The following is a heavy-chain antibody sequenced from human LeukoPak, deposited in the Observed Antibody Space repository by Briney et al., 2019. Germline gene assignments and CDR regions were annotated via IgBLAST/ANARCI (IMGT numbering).Heavy chain of an antibody. CDR3: ARAPRYCSSTSCYNYYYYYMDV. D-gene: IGHD2-2*02. CDR2: IYTSGST. CDR1: GGSISSGSYY. V-gene: IGHV4-61*02. Sequence: PSETLSLTCTVSGGSISSGSYYWSWIRQPAGKGLEWIGRIYTSGSTNYNPSLKSRVTISVDTSKNQFSLKLSSVTAADTAVYYCARAPRYCSSTSCYNYYYYYMDVWGKGTTVTVSS. J-gene: IGHJ6*03.